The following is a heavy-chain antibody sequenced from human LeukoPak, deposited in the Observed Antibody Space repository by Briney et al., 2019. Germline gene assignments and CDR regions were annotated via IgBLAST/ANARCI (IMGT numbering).Heavy chain of an antibody. CDR3: TRDSWGIAAAGDY. CDR2: IRSKVYGGTT. CDR1: GFTFGDYA. D-gene: IGHD6-13*01. Sequence: GGSLRLSCTASGFTFGDYAMSWFRQAPGKGLEWVGFIRSKVYGGTTEYAASVKGRFTISGDDSKSIAYLQMNSLQTEDTAVYYCTRDSWGIAAAGDYWGQGTLVTVSS. V-gene: IGHV3-49*03. J-gene: IGHJ4*02.